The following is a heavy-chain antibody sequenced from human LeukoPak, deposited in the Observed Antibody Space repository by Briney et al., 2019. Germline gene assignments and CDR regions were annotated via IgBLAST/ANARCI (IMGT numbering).Heavy chain of an antibody. D-gene: IGHD3-22*01. V-gene: IGHV3-30*04. CDR2: ISYDGSNK. J-gene: IGHJ4*02. CDR3: ARDPELYYYDSSGYQGPFDY. CDR1: GFTFSSYA. Sequence: GGSLRLSCAASGFTFSSYAMHWVRQAPGKGLEWVAVISYDGSNKYYADSVKGRFTISRDNSKNTLYLQMNSLRAEDTAVYYCARDPELYYYDSSGYQGPFDYWGQGTLVTVSS.